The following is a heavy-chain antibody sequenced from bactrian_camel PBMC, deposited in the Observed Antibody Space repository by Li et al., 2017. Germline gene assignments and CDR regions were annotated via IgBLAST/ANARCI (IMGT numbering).Heavy chain of an antibody. Sequence: HVQLVESGGGSVEAGDSLRLSCTANGFGLRTSDMAWYRQAPGNECELVSTVRDDGPYYADSVKGRFTISRDNAKNTLYLQLNSLKTEDTAMYYCANSRERYSDYVHVYWGQGTQVTVS. V-gene: IGHV3S55*01. D-gene: IGHD4*01. CDR3: ANSRERYSDYVHVY. CDR1: GFGLRTSD. CDR2: VRDDGP. J-gene: IGHJ4*01.